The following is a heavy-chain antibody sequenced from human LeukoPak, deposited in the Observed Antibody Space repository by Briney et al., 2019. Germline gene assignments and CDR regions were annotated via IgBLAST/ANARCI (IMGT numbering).Heavy chain of an antibody. V-gene: IGHV1-69*01. Sequence: SVKVSCKASGGTFSRYAISWVRQAPGQGLEWMGGIVPMFGIANYAQKFQGRVTNTADESTSTAYMELSSLRSEDTAVYYCARDRPYTGGWRGFDYWGQGTLVTVSS. CDR3: ARDRPYTGGWRGFDY. D-gene: IGHD6-19*01. CDR2: IVPMFGIA. J-gene: IGHJ4*02. CDR1: GGTFSRYA.